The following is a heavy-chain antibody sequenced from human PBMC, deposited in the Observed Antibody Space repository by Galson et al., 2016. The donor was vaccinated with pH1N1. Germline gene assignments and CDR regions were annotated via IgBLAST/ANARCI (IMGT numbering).Heavy chain of an antibody. V-gene: IGHV1-69*08. CDR1: GDTFRTHI. CDR3: VRGGQLGRYFDF. J-gene: IGHJ4*02. Sequence: SVKVSCKASGDTFRTHIFNWVRQAPGQGLEWMGRITPAFGTADYAQKFQGRVAITADKSTSTVYMEMLSLKSDDTAVYYFVRGGQLGRYFDFWGEGTLVVVPS. D-gene: IGHD6-6*01. CDR2: ITPAFGTA.